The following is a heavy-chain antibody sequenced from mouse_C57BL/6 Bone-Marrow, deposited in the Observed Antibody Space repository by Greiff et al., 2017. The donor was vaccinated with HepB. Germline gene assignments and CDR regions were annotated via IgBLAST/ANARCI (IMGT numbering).Heavy chain of an antibody. CDR2: IDPSDSYT. CDR1: GYTFTSYW. V-gene: IGHV1-69*01. CDR3: AREAVYCDHDGEAMDY. Sequence: VQLQQPGAELVMPGASVKLSCKASGYTFTSYWMHWVKQRPGQGLEWIGEIDPSDSYTNYNQKFKGKSTLTVDKSSSTAYMQLSSLTSEDSAVYYCAREAVYCDHDGEAMDYWGQGTSVTVSS. J-gene: IGHJ4*01. D-gene: IGHD2-4*01.